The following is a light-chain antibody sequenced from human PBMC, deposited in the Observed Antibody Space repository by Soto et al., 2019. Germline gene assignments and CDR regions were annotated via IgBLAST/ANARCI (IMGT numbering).Light chain of an antibody. CDR3: SSYAGSNNFVI. J-gene: IGLJ2*01. CDR2: GVS. V-gene: IGLV2-8*01. Sequence: QSALTQPPSASGSPGQSVTISCTGTSSDVGDSDYVSWYQQHPGKAPKLMIYGVSKRPSGVPDRFSGSKSGNTASLTVSGLQAEDEADYYCSSYAGSNNFVIFGGGTKLTGL. CDR1: SSDVGDSDY.